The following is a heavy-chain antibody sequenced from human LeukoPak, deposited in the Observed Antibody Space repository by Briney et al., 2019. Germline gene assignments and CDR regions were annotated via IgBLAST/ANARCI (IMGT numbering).Heavy chain of an antibody. D-gene: IGHD1-1*01. Sequence: GGSLRLSCTASGFTFSSIALTWVLQAPGKGLEWVLTIRSNGDTAYNADSVNGRFTISRDNSKNTLYLQLDSLRVEDTAIYYCAKGQELDDGVFDSWGQGTLVTVSS. V-gene: IGHV3-23*01. CDR2: IRSNGDTA. CDR3: AKGQELDDGVFDS. CDR1: GFTFSSIA. J-gene: IGHJ4*02.